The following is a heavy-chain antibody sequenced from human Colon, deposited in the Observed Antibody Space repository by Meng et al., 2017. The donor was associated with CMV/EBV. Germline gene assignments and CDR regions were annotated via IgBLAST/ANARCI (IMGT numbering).Heavy chain of an antibody. Sequence: ASGYTFTNYGFSWIRQARGQGPEWMGWISTKKGNTNYAQKFQGRVTMTIETSTNTAYMELRSLRSDDTAFYYCARDPVATSGRYFDLWGRGTLVTVSS. V-gene: IGHV1-18*01. D-gene: IGHD5-12*01. CDR3: ARDPVATSGRYFDL. J-gene: IGHJ2*01. CDR2: ISTKKGNT. CDR1: GYTFTNYG.